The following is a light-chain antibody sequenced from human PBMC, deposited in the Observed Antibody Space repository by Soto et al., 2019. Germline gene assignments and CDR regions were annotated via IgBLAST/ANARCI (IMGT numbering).Light chain of an antibody. J-gene: IGKJ4*01. CDR1: QDVSSK. V-gene: IGKV3D-15*01. CDR2: DAS. Sequence: ELVVTQSPATLSVSPGERVTLSCRTSQDVSSKLAWYQQKAGQAPSLLIYDASTRATGTPARFSGSGSGTEFTLAVSSLQSEDYAVYFCQQYIRWPLTFGGGTKVDI. CDR3: QQYIRWPLT.